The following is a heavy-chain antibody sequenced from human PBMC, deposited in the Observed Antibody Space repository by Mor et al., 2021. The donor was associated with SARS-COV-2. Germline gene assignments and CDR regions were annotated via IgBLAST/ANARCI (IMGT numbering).Heavy chain of an antibody. V-gene: IGHV1-18*01. J-gene: IGHJ5*02. Sequence: QELQGRVTMTTDTSTSTAYMELRSLRSDDTAMYYCARDSGGGSHEYWFDPWGQGTLVTVSP. D-gene: IGHD2-15*01. CDR3: ARDSGGGSHEYWFDP.